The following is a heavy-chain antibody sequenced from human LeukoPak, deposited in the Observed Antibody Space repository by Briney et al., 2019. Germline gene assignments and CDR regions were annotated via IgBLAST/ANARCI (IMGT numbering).Heavy chain of an antibody. CDR2: ISWNSGSI. D-gene: IGHD2-15*01. J-gene: IGHJ6*02. V-gene: IGHV3-9*01. Sequence: PGGSLRLSCAASGFTFDDYAMHWVRQAPGKGLEWVSGISWNSGSIGYADSVKGRFTISRDNAKNSLYLQMNSLRAEDTAVYYCASAYCSGGSCYPLSRSYYYYGMDVWGQGTTVTVSS. CDR3: ASAYCSGGSCYPLSRSYYYYGMDV. CDR1: GFTFDDYA.